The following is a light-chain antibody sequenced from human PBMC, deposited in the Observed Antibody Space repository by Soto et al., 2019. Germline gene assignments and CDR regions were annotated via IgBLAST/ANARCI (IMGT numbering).Light chain of an antibody. CDR1: SSDVGGYDY. CDR3: SSYTGGNPSYV. J-gene: IGLJ1*01. Sequence: ALTQPPSASGSPGQSVTISCTGTSSDVGGYDYVSWYQQHPGKAPKLMIYEVTIRPSGVSDRFSGSKSGNTASLTVSGLQAEDEADYYCSSYTGGNPSYVFGTGTKVTVL. CDR2: EVT. V-gene: IGLV2-8*01.